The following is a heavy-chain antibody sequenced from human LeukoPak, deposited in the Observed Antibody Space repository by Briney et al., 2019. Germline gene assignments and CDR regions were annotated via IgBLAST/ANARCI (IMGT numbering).Heavy chain of an antibody. CDR3: ARSRSGSVAGTSDY. V-gene: IGHV3-23*01. J-gene: IGHJ4*02. D-gene: IGHD6-19*01. Sequence: GGALRLSCAASGFTFSRYAMSWVRQAPGKGLEWVSSIITDGDTYYTEPVKGRFTISRDVSRNTLFLEMISLRAEDTALYYCARSRSGSVAGTSDYWGQGTQVIVSS. CDR2: IITDGDT. CDR1: GFTFSRYA.